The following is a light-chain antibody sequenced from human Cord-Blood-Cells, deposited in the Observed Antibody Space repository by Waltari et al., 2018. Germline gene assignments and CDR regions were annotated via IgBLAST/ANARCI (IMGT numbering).Light chain of an antibody. CDR3: QVWDSSSDHVV. Sequence: SYVLTQPPSVSVAPGKTARITCGGNNIGSKSVHWYQQKPGQAPVLVIYCDSDRPSGIPDQFSGSNSGNTATLPISRDEAGDEADYYCQVWDSSSDHVVFGGGTKLTVL. CDR1: NIGSKS. V-gene: IGLV3-21*04. CDR2: CDS. J-gene: IGLJ2*01.